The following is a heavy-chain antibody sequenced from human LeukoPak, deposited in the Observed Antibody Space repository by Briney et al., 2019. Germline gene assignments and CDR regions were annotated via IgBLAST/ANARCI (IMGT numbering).Heavy chain of an antibody. CDR2: INTDGSST. V-gene: IGHV3-74*01. CDR1: GFTFSSYA. J-gene: IGHJ3*01. D-gene: IGHD1-26*01. CDR3: ARVIGWDEPFDL. Sequence: GGSPRLSCAASGFTFSSYAMSWVRQAPGKGLVWVSRINTDGSSTNYADSVRGRFTVSRDNAKNTLYLQMNSLRVEDTAVYYCARVIGWDEPFDLWGHGTLVTVSS.